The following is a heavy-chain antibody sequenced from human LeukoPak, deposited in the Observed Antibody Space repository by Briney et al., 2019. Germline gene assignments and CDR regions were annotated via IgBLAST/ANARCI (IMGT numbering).Heavy chain of an antibody. J-gene: IGHJ5*02. CDR3: ARVNPYESGGDSWFDP. D-gene: IGHD3-22*01. CDR2: MNPNSGNT. V-gene: IGHV1-8*01. CDR1: GYTFTSYD. Sequence: ASVKVSCKASGYTFTSYDVNWVRQATGQGLEWMGWMNPNSGNTGYAQKFQGRVTMTRNTSISTAYMELSSLRSEDTAVYYCARVNPYESGGDSWFDPWGQGTLVTVSS.